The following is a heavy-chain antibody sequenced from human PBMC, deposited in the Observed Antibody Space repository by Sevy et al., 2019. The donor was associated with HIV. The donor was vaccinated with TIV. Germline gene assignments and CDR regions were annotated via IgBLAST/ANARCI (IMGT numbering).Heavy chain of an antibody. D-gene: IGHD1-1*01. CDR1: GGSISSYF. V-gene: IGHV4-59*01. CDR3: ARDSTTRPRVLDY. J-gene: IGHJ4*02. CDR2: IYFTGNT. Sequence: SETLSLTCSVSGGSISSYFWTWVRQSPGKGLEWIGNIYFTGNTDYSPSLKSRVTLSLDTSKSQFSRTLKSVTAADTSFYFCARDSTTRPRVLDYWGQGTLVTFSS.